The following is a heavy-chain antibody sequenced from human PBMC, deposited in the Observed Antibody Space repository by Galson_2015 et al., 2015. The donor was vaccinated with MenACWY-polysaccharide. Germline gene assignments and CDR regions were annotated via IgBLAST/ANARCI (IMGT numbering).Heavy chain of an antibody. Sequence: SLRLSCAASGFTFSSYAMSRVRQAPGKGLEWVSTISGSGGSTYYADSVKGRFTISRDNSKNTPYLQMNSLRAEATAVYYCAKELSLGVSGTPGDYWGQGTLVTVSS. CDR1: GFTFSSYA. CDR2: ISGSGGST. D-gene: IGHD6-19*01. V-gene: IGHV3-23*01. J-gene: IGHJ4*02. CDR3: AKELSLGVSGTPGDY.